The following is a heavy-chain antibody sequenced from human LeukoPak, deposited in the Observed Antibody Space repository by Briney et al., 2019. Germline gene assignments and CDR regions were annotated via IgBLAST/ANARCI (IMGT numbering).Heavy chain of an antibody. CDR3: ARDIDRVFNWFDP. Sequence: ASVKVSCKASGYPFTNYGTSWVRQAPGQGLEWMGWINAGNGNTKYSQKFQGRVTITRDTSASTVYMELSSLRSEDTAVYYCARDIDRVFNWFDPWGQGTLVTVSS. D-gene: IGHD6-13*01. V-gene: IGHV1-3*01. CDR1: GYPFTNYG. CDR2: INAGNGNT. J-gene: IGHJ5*02.